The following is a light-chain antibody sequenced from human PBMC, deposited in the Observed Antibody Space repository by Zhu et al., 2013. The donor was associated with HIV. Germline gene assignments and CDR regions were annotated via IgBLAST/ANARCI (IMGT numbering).Light chain of an antibody. J-gene: IGKJ4*01. CDR2: GAS. CDR1: QSLSSSY. Sequence: EIVLTQSPGTLSLSPGERATLSCRASQSLSSSYLGWYHQKPGQAPRLLIYGASSRATGIPDRFSGSGSGTDFTLTISSLEPEDFAVYYCQQRSNWPPSLTFGGGTKVEFK. V-gene: IGKV3D-20*02. CDR3: QQRSNWPPSLT.